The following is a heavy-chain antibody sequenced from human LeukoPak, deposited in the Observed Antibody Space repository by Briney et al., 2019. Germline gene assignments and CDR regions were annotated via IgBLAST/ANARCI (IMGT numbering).Heavy chain of an antibody. CDR2: INPKSGGR. V-gene: IGHV1-2*02. D-gene: IGHD2-2*01. J-gene: IGHJ4*02. Sequence: GASVKVSCKASGYTFTDYYMHWVRQAPGQGLEWMGWINPKSGGRSYAQRFQGRVTMTRDTSISTAYMELSGLRSDATAVYYCATGERLVPAAMWFDYWGQGTLVTVSS. CDR3: ATGERLVPAAMWFDY. CDR1: GYTFTDYY.